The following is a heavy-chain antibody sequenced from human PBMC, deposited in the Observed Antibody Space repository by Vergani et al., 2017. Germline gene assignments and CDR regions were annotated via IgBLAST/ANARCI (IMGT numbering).Heavy chain of an antibody. D-gene: IGHD3-9*01. CDR2: INHSGSA. V-gene: IGHV4-34*02. CDR1: GGYLSGSY. J-gene: IGHJ4*02. CDR3: ARAGIWLPNN. Sequence: QVQLQQWGAGLVKPSETLSLTCVVHGGYLSGSYWSWVRQPPGKGLEWMGEINHSGSANYNPSLQSRVTISIDTSKNQFSLRLFYVTAADTAVYYCARAGIWLPNNWGQGTLVTVS.